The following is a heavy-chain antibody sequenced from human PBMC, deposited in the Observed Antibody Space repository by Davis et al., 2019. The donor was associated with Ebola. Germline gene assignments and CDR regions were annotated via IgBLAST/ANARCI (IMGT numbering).Heavy chain of an antibody. Sequence: PGGSLRLSCAASGFTFSSYGMHWVRQAPGKGLEWVAVISYDGSNKYYADSVKGRFTISRDNSKNTLYLQMNSLRAEDTAVYYCAKAPSSVLIDYWGQGTLVTVSS. D-gene: IGHD5/OR15-5a*01. J-gene: IGHJ4*02. V-gene: IGHV3-30*18. CDR3: AKAPSSVLIDY. CDR1: GFTFSSYG. CDR2: ISYDGSNK.